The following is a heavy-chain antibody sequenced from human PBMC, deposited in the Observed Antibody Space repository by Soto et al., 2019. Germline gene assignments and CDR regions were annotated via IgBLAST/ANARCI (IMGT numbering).Heavy chain of an antibody. CDR1: GGFVTSGSYY. J-gene: IGHJ3*02. Sequence: QVQLQQWGAGLLKPSEPLSLTCAVYGGFVTSGSYYWSWIRQPPGKELEWIGEMSHSGGTHFNPYRKSRVTISVDTSKNQFALKMSSVTAADTALYYCARVERGTATTVVDAFDIWGPGTMVTVSS. D-gene: IGHD1-1*01. CDR2: MSHSGGT. V-gene: IGHV4-34*01. CDR3: ARVERGTATTVVDAFDI.